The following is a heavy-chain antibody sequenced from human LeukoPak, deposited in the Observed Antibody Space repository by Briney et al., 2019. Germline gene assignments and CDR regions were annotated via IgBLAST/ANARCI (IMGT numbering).Heavy chain of an antibody. CDR3: ARDRGLEPFDY. Sequence: PGGSLRLSCEASEFSVSSSFMNWVRQAPGKGLEWVSYISSSGSTIYYADSVKGRFTISRDNAKNSLYLQMNSLRAEDTAVYYCARDRGLEPFDYWGQGTLVTVSS. V-gene: IGHV3-48*04. CDR1: EFSVSSSF. D-gene: IGHD1-1*01. J-gene: IGHJ4*02. CDR2: ISSSGSTI.